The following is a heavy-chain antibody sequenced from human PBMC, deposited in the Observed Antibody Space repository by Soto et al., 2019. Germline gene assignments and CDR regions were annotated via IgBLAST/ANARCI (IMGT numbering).Heavy chain of an antibody. CDR2: IYYSGIT. J-gene: IGHJ4*02. CDR1: GGSISSYH. CDR3: ARGGGVYYFDY. V-gene: IGHV4-59*01. Sequence: SETLSLTCTVSGGSISSYHWSWIRQPPGKGLEWIGYIYYSGITDYNPSLKSRVTISVDTSKSQFSLKLSSVTAADTAVYYCARGGGVYYFDYWGQGTLVTVSS. D-gene: IGHD2-8*02.